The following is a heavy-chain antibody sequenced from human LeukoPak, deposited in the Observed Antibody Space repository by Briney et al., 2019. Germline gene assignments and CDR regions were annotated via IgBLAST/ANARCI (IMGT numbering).Heavy chain of an antibody. CDR3: AGSSGYLTQIDY. CDR2: INPNSGGT. CDR1: GYTFTGYY. Sequence: ASVKVSCKASGYTFTGYYMHWVRQAPGQGLEWMVWINPNSGGTNYAQKFQGRVTMTRDTSISTAYMELSRLRSDDTAVYYCAGSSGYLTQIDYWGQGTLVTVSS. D-gene: IGHD3-22*01. V-gene: IGHV1-2*02. J-gene: IGHJ4*02.